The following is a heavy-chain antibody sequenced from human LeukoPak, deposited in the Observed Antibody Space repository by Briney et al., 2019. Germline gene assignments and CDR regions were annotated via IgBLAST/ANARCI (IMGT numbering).Heavy chain of an antibody. CDR2: IYYSGST. D-gene: IGHD2-15*01. CDR3: TRTYCRGGSCHFDY. CDR1: GGSISTYY. J-gene: IGHJ4*02. Sequence: SETLSLTCTVSGGSISTYYWSWIRQPPGKGLEWIGYIYYSGSTNSNPSRKSRDTISVDTSKNQISLKLSSVTAADTAVYYCTRTYCRGGSCHFDYLGRGTMVGVCS. V-gene: IGHV4-59*08.